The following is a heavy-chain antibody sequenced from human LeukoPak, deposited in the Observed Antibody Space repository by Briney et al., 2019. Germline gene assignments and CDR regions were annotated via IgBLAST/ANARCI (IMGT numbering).Heavy chain of an antibody. CDR2: ISYDGSNK. V-gene: IGHV3-30*03. Sequence: GGSLRLSCAASGFTFSSYSMNWVRQAPGKGLEWVAVISYDGSNKYYADSVKGRFTISRDNSKNTLYLQMNSLRAEDTAVYYCARDGEEQWLVRDYYGMDVWGQGTTVTVSS. D-gene: IGHD6-19*01. CDR1: GFTFSSYS. CDR3: ARDGEEQWLVRDYYGMDV. J-gene: IGHJ6*02.